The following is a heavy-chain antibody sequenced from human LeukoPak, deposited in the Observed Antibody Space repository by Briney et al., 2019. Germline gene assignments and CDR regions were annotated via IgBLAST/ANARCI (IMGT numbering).Heavy chain of an antibody. CDR3: ARVVDYYDGSGYTDY. CDR1: GFTFRGYY. J-gene: IGHJ4*02. V-gene: IGHV3-11*01. D-gene: IGHD3-22*01. Sequence: GSLRLSCAASGFTFRGYYMSWIRQAPGKGLEWVSHISSSGSIINYADSAKGRISISRDNAKNSLYLQMNSLRAEDTAVYYCARVVDYYDGSGYTDYWGQGTLVTVSS. CDR2: ISSSGSII.